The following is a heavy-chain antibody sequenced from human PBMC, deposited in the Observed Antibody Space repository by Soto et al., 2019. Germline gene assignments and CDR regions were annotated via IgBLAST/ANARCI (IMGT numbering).Heavy chain of an antibody. CDR2: ISYDGSNK. V-gene: IGHV3-30*18. Sequence: GGSLRLSCAASGFTFSSYGMHWVRQAPGKGLEWVAVISYDGSNKYYADSVKGRFTISRDNSKNTLYLQMNSLRAEDTAVYYCEKDLGSNAPDYWGQGTLVTVSS. J-gene: IGHJ4*02. D-gene: IGHD7-27*01. CDR1: GFTFSSYG. CDR3: EKDLGSNAPDY.